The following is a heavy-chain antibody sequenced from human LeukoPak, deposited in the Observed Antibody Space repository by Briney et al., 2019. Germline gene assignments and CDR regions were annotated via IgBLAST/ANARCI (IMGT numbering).Heavy chain of an antibody. D-gene: IGHD4-17*01. J-gene: IGHJ4*02. CDR1: GFIFSTYS. CDR3: ATALDYDDSRDY. V-gene: IGHV3-48*04. Sequence: GGPLRLSCAASGFIFSTYSMNWVRQAPGKGLEWVSYISDSSRTIYYTDSVKGRFTVSRDNAKSSLYLQMNSLRAEDTALYYCATALDYDDSRDYWGQGTLVTVSS. CDR2: ISDSSRTI.